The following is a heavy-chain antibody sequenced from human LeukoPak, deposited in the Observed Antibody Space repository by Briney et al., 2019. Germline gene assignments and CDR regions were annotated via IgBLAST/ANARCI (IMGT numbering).Heavy chain of an antibody. D-gene: IGHD3-3*01. CDR2: INQSRST. CDR3: ARGGDFWRGVGWFDP. V-gene: IGHV4-34*01. Sequence: SETLSLTCAVYDGSFRGDYWSWIRQPPGKGLEWIGEINQSRSTNYNPSLKSRVTISVDTSKNQFSLKLSSVTAAGTAVYFCARGGDFWRGVGWFDPWGQGTLVTVSS. J-gene: IGHJ5*02. CDR1: DGSFRGDY.